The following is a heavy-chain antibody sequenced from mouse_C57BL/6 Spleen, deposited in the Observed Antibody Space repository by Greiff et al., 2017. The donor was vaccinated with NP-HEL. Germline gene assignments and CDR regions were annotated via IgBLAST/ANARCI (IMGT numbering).Heavy chain of an antibody. CDR3: ARRYKGDAMDY. Sequence: QVQLQQSGAGLVKPGASVKMSCKASGYTFTSYWITWVKQRPGQGLEWIGDIYPGSGSTNYNEKFKSKATLTVDTSSSTAYMQLSSLTSEDSAVYYCARRYKGDAMDYWGQGTSVTVSS. CDR2: IYPGSGST. D-gene: IGHD1-3*01. V-gene: IGHV1-55*01. J-gene: IGHJ4*01. CDR1: GYTFTSYW.